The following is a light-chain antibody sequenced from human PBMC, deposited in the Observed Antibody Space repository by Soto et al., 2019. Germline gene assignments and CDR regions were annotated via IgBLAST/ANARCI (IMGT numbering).Light chain of an antibody. CDR1: QSVSNNY. V-gene: IGKV3-20*01. CDR3: QQYGSSGT. J-gene: IGKJ1*01. Sequence: EVWLTQSPGTLSLSAGERATLSCGASQSVSNNYLAWYQQKPCQAPRLLIYGASNRATGIPDRLSGSGSGTEFTLTISRLEPEDFAVYYCQQYGSSGTFGHGTKVDIK. CDR2: GAS.